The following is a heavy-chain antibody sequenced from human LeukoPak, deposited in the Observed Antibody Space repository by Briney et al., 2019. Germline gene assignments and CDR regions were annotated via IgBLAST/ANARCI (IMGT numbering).Heavy chain of an antibody. V-gene: IGHV3-49*04. Sequence: PGRSLRLSCTASGFNFGDYAITWVRQAPGKGLEWVGFIRSKPGGGTTEYAASVKGRFTISRDASKNIAYLQMNSLKTDDTPVYYCARENVVTIDYWGQGTVVSV. D-gene: IGHD2-21*02. J-gene: IGHJ4*02. CDR3: ARENVVTIDY. CDR1: GFNFGDYA. CDR2: IRSKPGGGTT.